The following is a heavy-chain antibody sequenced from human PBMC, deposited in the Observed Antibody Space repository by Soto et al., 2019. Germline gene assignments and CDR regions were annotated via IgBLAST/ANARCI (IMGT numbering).Heavy chain of an antibody. CDR3: ARGGGMAAYYGMDV. CDR1: GGTFSSYA. D-gene: IGHD3-16*01. J-gene: IGHJ6*02. CDR2: IIPIFGTA. V-gene: IGHV1-69*06. Sequence: SVKVSCKASGGTFSSYAISWVRQAPGQGLEWMGGIIPIFGTANYAQKFQGRVTITADKSTSTAYMELSSLRSEDTAVYYCARGGGMAAYYGMDVWGQGTTGTVS.